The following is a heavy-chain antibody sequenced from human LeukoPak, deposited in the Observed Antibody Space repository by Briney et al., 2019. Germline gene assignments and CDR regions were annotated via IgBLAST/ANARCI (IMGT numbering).Heavy chain of an antibody. D-gene: IGHD3-22*01. J-gene: IGHJ3*02. CDR1: SGSFSGYY. V-gene: IGHV4-34*01. CDR2: INHSGST. Sequence: SETLSLTCAVYSGSFSGYYWSWIRQPPGKGLEWIGEINHSGSTNYNPSLKSRVTISVDTSKNQFSLKLSSVTAADTAVYYCARGPRGWTMIVVRAFDIWGQGTMVTVSS. CDR3: ARGPRGWTMIVVRAFDI.